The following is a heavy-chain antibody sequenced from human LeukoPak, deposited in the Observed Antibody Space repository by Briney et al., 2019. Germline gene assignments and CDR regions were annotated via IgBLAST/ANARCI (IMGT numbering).Heavy chain of an antibody. Sequence: GGSLRLSCAVSGFIVSSDYMSWVRQAPGKGLEWVSGISWNSGSIGYADSVKGRFTISRDNAKNSLYLQMNSLRAEGTALYYCAKDMGPNIVVVTTNYYYYGMDVWGQGTTVTVSS. CDR3: AKDMGPNIVVVTTNYYYYGMDV. V-gene: IGHV3-9*01. CDR1: GFIVSSDY. J-gene: IGHJ6*02. D-gene: IGHD2-21*02. CDR2: ISWNSGSI.